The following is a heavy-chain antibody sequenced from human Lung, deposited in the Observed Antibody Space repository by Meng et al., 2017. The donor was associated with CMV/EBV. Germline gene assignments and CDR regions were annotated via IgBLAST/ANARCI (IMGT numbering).Heavy chain of an antibody. J-gene: IGHJ4*02. CDR3: ARVDCSGTSCFKGLDGDFDY. CDR2: IYHGGAT. CDR1: GGYY. Sequence: GGYYSSWIRQSPGKRLEWIGYIYHGGATHYNSSLESRVTISVDASKNQFSLKLSSVTAADTAVYYCARVDCSGTSCFKGLDGDFDYWGQGTLVTVSS. V-gene: IGHV4-30-4*01. D-gene: IGHD2-2*01.